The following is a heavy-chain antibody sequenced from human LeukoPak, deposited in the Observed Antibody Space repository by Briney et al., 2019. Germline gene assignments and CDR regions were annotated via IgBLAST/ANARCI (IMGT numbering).Heavy chain of an antibody. CDR3: AKDAGQWQNWNWFDP. J-gene: IGHJ5*02. D-gene: IGHD6-19*01. V-gene: IGHV3-30*18. CDR1: GFTFNEYG. Sequence: GGSLRLSCAVSGFTFNEYGMHWVRQAPGKGLEWVAAISHDGSKTYSGDSVKGRFTISRDNSKNTLFLEMNSLRPEDTAMYYCAKDAGQWQNWNWFDPWGQGTLVTVSS. CDR2: ISHDGSKT.